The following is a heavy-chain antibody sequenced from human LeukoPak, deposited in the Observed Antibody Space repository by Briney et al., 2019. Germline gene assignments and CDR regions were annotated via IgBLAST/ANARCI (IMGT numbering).Heavy chain of an antibody. V-gene: IGHV4-59*01. CDR3: ARAPWYFDL. CDR2: IYYSGST. Sequence: SETLSLTCAVYGGSFSGYYWSWIRQPPGKGLEWIGYIYYSGSTNYDPSLKSRVTISVDTSKNQFSLKLSSVTAADTAVYYCARAPWYFDLWGRGTLVSVSS. CDR1: GGSFSGYY. J-gene: IGHJ2*01.